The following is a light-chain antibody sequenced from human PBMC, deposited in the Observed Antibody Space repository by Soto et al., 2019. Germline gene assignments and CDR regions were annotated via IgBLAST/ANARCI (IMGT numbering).Light chain of an antibody. J-gene: IGLJ3*02. CDR2: EVS. Sequence: QSVLTQPASVSGSPGQSITISCTGTSSDVGGYNYVSWYQQHPGKAPKLMIYEVSNRPSGVSNRFSGSKSGNTASLIISGLQAEDEADYYCSSYTSSSTQVFGGGTQLTVL. CDR3: SSYTSSSTQV. V-gene: IGLV2-14*01. CDR1: SSDVGGYNY.